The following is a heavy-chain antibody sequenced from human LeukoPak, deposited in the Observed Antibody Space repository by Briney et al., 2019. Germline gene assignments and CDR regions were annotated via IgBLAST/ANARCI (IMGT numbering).Heavy chain of an antibody. D-gene: IGHD1-1*01. CDR2: ISYDGSNK. CDR3: AKATTGAFDY. V-gene: IGHV3-30*18. Sequence: GGSLRLSCAAPGFTFSSYGMHWVRQAPGKGLEWVAVISYDGSNKYYADSVKGRFTISRDNSKNTLYLQMNSLRAEDTAVYYCAKATTGAFDYWGQGTLVTVSS. J-gene: IGHJ4*02. CDR1: GFTFSSYG.